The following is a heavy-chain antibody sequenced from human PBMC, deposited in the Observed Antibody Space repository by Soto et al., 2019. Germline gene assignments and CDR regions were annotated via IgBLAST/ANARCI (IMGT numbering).Heavy chain of an antibody. CDR3: ARDPPPPDY. CDR1: GYTFASYA. CDR2: ISAYNGNT. Sequence: QVQLVQSGAEVKKPGASVKVSCKASGYTFASYAISWMRQAPGQGLEWMGWISAYNGNTNYAKKRQGRVTMTTATSTSTAYMELRSLRSDDPAVYYCARDPPPPDYWGQGTLVTVSS. V-gene: IGHV1-18*01. J-gene: IGHJ4*02.